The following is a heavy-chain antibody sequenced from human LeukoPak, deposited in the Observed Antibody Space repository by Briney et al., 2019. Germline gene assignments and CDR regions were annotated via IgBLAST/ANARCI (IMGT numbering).Heavy chain of an antibody. CDR1: GFTFSSYA. CDR2: ISGSGAST. CDR3: AKVYSSSWYSHFDY. D-gene: IGHD6-13*01. J-gene: IGHJ4*02. Sequence: GGSLRLSCAASGFTFSSYAMSWVRQAPGKGLEWVSAISGSGASTYHADSVKGRFTISRDNSKNTLYLQMNSLRAEDTAVYYCAKVYSSSWYSHFDYWGQGTLVTVSS. V-gene: IGHV3-23*01.